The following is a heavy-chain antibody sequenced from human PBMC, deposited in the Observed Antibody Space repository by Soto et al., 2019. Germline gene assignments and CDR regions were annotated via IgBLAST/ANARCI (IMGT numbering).Heavy chain of an antibody. D-gene: IGHD3-10*01. CDR1: GYTFTSYG. V-gene: IGHV1-18*01. J-gene: IGHJ6*02. CDR3: ARNGPYYYGSGSYYIGYYYYGMDV. Sequence: QVQLVQSGAEVKKPGASVKVSCKASGYTFTSYGISWVRQAPGQGLEWMGWISAYNGNTNYAQKLQGRVTMTTDTSTSKAYMEVRSLRSDGTAVYYFARNGPYYYGSGSYYIGYYYYGMDVWGQGTTVTVSS. CDR2: ISAYNGNT.